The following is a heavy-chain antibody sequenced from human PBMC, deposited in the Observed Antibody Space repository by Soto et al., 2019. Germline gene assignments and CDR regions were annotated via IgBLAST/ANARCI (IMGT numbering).Heavy chain of an antibody. Sequence: SVKVSCKXSGGTFSSYAISWVRQAPGQGLEWMGGIIPIFGTANYAQKFQGRVTITADESTSTAYMELSSLRSEDTAVYYCARAPYSGYDRYSSGWYGEGGSWFDPWGQGTLVTVSS. D-gene: IGHD6-19*01. CDR3: ARAPYSGYDRYSSGWYGEGGSWFDP. J-gene: IGHJ5*02. V-gene: IGHV1-69*13. CDR2: IIPIFGTA. CDR1: GGTFSSYA.